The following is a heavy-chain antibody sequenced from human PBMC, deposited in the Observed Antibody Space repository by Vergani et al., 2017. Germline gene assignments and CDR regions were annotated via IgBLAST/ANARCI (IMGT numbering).Heavy chain of an antibody. Sequence: QVQLQESGPGVAKPSQTLSLTCAVSGGSISSGDHCWTWIRQRPGKGLEWIGYIFYSGTTYDNPSLRSRLTISVATSQNQFSLKLRSVTAADTAVYYCARDGTQVPTTSHFYYMDVWGKGTTVVVSS. CDR1: GGSISSGDHC. CDR2: IFYSGTT. CDR3: ARDGTQVPTTSHFYYMDV. V-gene: IGHV4-31*11. D-gene: IGHD2/OR15-2a*01. J-gene: IGHJ6*03.